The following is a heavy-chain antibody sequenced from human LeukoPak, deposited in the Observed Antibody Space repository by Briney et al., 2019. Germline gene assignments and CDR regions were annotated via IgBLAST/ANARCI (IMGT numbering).Heavy chain of an antibody. J-gene: IGHJ6*03. CDR3: AKGLKTGVGPYMGYHYYMDV. V-gene: IGHV3-30-3*01. CDR1: GFTFNYYA. CDR2: ISYDGSNK. Sequence: SGGSLRLSCAASGFTFNYYAMHWVRQAPGKGLEWVAVISYDGSNKYFADSVKGRFTISRDNSYNTVSLQMNGLRDEDTGVYYYAKGLKTGVGPYMGYHYYMDVWGKGATVTVSS. D-gene: IGHD3-16*01.